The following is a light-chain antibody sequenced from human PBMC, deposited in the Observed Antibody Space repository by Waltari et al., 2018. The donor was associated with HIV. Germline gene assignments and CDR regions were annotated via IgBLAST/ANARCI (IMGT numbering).Light chain of an antibody. CDR3: CSYAGSSNLV. Sequence: QSALTQSASVSGSLGQSITISCTGTSTNIGSYNLVSWYQRHPGKAPKVIIAEVNKRPSGVSNRFSGSTSGSTASLTISGLQAEDEADYYCCSYAGSSNLVFGGGTKLTVL. CDR1: STNIGSYNL. J-gene: IGLJ2*01. V-gene: IGLV2-23*02. CDR2: EVN.